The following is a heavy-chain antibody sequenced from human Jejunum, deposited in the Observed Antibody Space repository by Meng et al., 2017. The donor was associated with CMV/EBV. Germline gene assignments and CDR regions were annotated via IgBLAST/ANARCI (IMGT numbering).Heavy chain of an antibody. CDR1: EFSVSSHN. Sequence: SEFSVSSHNWNWVRQAPGKGLEWVASISATGTYIYYADPMKGRFTISRDNAKNSLFLQMNSLRVEDTAVYYCAREGGDGPYFDYWGQGTLVTVSS. CDR2: ISATGTYI. CDR3: AREGGDGPYFDY. J-gene: IGHJ4*02. V-gene: IGHV3-21*06. D-gene: IGHD2-21*01.